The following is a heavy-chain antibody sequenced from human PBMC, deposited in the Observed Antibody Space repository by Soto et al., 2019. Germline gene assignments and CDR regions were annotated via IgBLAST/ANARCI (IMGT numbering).Heavy chain of an antibody. CDR1: GFPFNNYG. D-gene: IGHD2-2*01. CDR3: AREDSIIIPAGSDF. J-gene: IGHJ4*02. CDR2: VSKSDYT. V-gene: IGHV3-21*01. Sequence: LRLSCTVSGFPFNNYGINWVRQAPGKGLEWVSSVSKSDYTYYSDSVKGRFTISRDNAKNSVSLQMNTLRVEDTAVYYCAREDSIIIPAGSDFWGQGTLVTVSS.